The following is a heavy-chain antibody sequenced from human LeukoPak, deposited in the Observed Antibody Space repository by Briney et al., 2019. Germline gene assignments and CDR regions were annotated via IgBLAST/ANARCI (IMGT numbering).Heavy chain of an antibody. CDR2: IYTSGST. V-gene: IGHV4-4*07. J-gene: IGHJ6*02. CDR3: ARGGSGWYNYCYGMDV. D-gene: IGHD6-19*01. Sequence: SETLSLTCTVSGGSISSYYWSWIRQPAGKGLEWIGRIYTSGSTNYNPSLKSRVTMSVDTSKNQFSLKLSSVTAADTAVYYCARGGSGWYNYCYGMDVWGQGTTVTVSS. CDR1: GGSISSYY.